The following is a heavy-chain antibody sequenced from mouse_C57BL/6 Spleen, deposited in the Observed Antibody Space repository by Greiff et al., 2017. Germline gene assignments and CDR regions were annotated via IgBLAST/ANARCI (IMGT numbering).Heavy chain of an antibody. CDR2: ISSGGSYT. D-gene: IGHD2-3*01. CDR3: ARSPSDDGYSDYYAMDY. CDR1: GFTFSSYG. Sequence: EVQLVESGGDLVKPGGSLKLSCAASGFTFSSYGMSWVRQTPDKRLEWVATISSGGSYTYYPDSVKGRFTISRDNAKNTLYLQMSSLKSEDTAMYYCARSPSDDGYSDYYAMDYWGQGTSVTVSS. V-gene: IGHV5-6*01. J-gene: IGHJ4*01.